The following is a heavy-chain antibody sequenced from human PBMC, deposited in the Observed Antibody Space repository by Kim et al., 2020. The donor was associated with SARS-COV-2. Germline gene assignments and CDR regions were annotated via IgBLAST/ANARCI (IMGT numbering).Heavy chain of an antibody. J-gene: IGHJ4*02. D-gene: IGHD6-13*01. CDR3: ARDHLPSGIAAAGTVDY. Sequence: VKGRFTISRDNAKNSLYLQMNSLRAEDTAVYYCARDHLPSGIAAAGTVDYWGQGTLVTVSS. V-gene: IGHV3-21*01.